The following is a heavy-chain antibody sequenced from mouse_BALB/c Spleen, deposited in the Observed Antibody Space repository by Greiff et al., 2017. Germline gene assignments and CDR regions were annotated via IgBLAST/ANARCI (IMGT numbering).Heavy chain of an antibody. J-gene: IGHJ2*01. CDR2: ISRDSSNT. Sequence: EVQVVESGGGLVQPGGSRKLSCAASGFTFSSFGMHWVRQAPEKGLEWVAYISRDSSNTYYADTVKGRFTITRDNPKNTPFLQLTSLRSEDTAMYYCARSAYDGYYDYWGQGTTLTVSS. V-gene: IGHV5-17*02. D-gene: IGHD2-3*01. CDR1: GFTFSSFG. CDR3: ARSAYDGYYDY.